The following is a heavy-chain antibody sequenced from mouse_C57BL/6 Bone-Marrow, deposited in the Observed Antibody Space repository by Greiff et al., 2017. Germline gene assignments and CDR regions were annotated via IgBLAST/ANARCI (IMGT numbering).Heavy chain of an antibody. Sequence: VQVEQSGAELVRPGASVKLSCKASGYTFTSYGISWVKQRTGQCLEWIGEINPSSGNTHYNEKFKGKATLTADKSSSTAYMELRSLTAEDSAVYFCTRWSSYEAMDYWGQGTSVTVSS. CDR1: GYTFTSYG. CDR2: INPSSGNT. V-gene: IGHV1-81*01. CDR3: TRWSSYEAMDY. D-gene: IGHD6-1*01. J-gene: IGHJ4*01.